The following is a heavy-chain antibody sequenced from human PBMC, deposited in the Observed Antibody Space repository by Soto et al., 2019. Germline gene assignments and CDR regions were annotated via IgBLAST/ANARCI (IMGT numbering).Heavy chain of an antibody. CDR3: AKGPGDYEYYFDY. J-gene: IGHJ4*02. D-gene: IGHD4-17*01. CDR1: GFTFSSYG. Sequence: SLRLSCAASGFTFSSYGMHWVRQAPGKGLEWVAVISYDGSNKYYADSVKGRFTISRDNSKNTLYLQMNSLRAEDTAVYYCAKGPGDYEYYFDYWGQGTLVTVSS. V-gene: IGHV3-30*18. CDR2: ISYDGSNK.